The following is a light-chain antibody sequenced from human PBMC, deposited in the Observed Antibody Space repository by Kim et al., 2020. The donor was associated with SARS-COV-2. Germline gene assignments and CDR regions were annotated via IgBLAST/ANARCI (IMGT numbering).Light chain of an antibody. J-gene: IGLJ2*01. CDR1: SSDVGGYDY. V-gene: IGLV2-8*01. CDR3: GSYAGNNRLGVV. Sequence: VTISCTGSSSDVGGYDYVSWYQQYPGKASKLMSYEVRKRPSGVPDRFSGSKSGNTASLTVSGLQAEDEADYYCGSYAGNNRLGVVFGGGTQLTVL. CDR2: EVR.